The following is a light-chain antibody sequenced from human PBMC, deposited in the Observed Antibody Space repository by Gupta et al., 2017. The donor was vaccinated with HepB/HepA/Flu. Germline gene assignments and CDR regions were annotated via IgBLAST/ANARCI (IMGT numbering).Light chain of an antibody. Sequence: EIVLTQSPGTLSLSPGERATLSCRASQSVSSSYLAWYQQKPGQAPRLLIYGASSRATGLPDRFSGSGSGTEFTLTISRLEPEDFAVYYCQQYCSSSSTFGQGTKLEIK. CDR3: QQYCSSSST. V-gene: IGKV3-20*01. CDR1: QSVSSSY. CDR2: GAS. J-gene: IGKJ2*01.